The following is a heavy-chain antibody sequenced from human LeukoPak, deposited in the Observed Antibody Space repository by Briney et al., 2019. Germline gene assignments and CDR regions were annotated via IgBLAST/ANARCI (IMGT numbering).Heavy chain of an antibody. CDR1: GFAFSSYS. D-gene: IGHD3-22*01. CDR2: ISSSSSYI. Sequence: GSLRLSCAASGFAFSSYSMNWVRQAPGKGLEWVSSISSSSSYIYYSDSVKGRFTISRDNAKNSLYLQMNSLRAEHTAVYYCESPKGSSGARAFDIWGQGTMVTVSS. V-gene: IGHV3-21*01. J-gene: IGHJ3*02. CDR3: ESPKGSSGARAFDI.